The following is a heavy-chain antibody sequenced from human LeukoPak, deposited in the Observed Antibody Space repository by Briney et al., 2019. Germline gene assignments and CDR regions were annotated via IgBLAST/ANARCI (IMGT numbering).Heavy chain of an antibody. D-gene: IGHD3-10*01. V-gene: IGHV4-38-2*02. Sequence: SETLSLTCTVSGYSISSGYYWGWIRQPPGKGLEWIGSIYYSGSTYYTPSLKSRVTISVDTSKNQFSLKLTSVTAADTAVYYCARYDYYGSGSPDYWGQGTLVTVSS. CDR3: ARYDYYGSGSPDY. CDR1: GYSISSGYY. J-gene: IGHJ4*01. CDR2: IYYSGST.